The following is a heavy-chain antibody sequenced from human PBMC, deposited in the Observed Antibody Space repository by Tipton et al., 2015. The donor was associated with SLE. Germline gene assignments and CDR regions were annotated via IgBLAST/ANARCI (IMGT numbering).Heavy chain of an antibody. J-gene: IGHJ4*02. Sequence: TLSLTCAVYGGSFSGYYWSWIRQPPGKGLEWIGEINHSGSTNYNPSLKSRVTISVDTSKTQFSLKLSSVTAADTAVYYCVASGYDYRHFDYWGQGILVTVSS. CDR3: VASGYDYRHFDY. CDR2: INHSGST. V-gene: IGHV4-34*01. D-gene: IGHD5-12*01. CDR1: GGSFSGYY.